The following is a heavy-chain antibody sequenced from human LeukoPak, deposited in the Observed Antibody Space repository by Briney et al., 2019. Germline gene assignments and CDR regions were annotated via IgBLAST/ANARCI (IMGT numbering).Heavy chain of an antibody. CDR2: INPNSGGT. CDR1: GYTFTGYY. J-gene: IGHJ4*02. D-gene: IGHD2-2*01. Sequence: ASVKVSCKASGYTFTGYYVHWVRQAPGQGLEWMGWINPNSGGTNYAQKFQGRVTMTRDTSISTAYMELSRLRSDDTAVYYCARGKWFVPAAPDYWGQGTLVTVSS. CDR3: ARGKWFVPAAPDY. V-gene: IGHV1-2*02.